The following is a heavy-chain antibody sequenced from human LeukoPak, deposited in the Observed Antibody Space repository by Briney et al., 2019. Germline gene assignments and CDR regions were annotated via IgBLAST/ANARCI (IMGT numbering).Heavy chain of an antibody. J-gene: IGHJ6*03. Sequence: PSETLSLTCTVSGGSISSYYWSWIRQPPGKGLEWIGYIYYSGSTNYNPSLKSRVTISVDTSKNQFSLKLSSVTAADTAVYYCARLGVVGGSNSYYYYMDVWGKGTTVTVSS. CDR1: GGSISSYY. CDR3: ARLGVVGGSNSYYYYMDV. CDR2: IYYSGST. D-gene: IGHD3-10*01. V-gene: IGHV4-59*01.